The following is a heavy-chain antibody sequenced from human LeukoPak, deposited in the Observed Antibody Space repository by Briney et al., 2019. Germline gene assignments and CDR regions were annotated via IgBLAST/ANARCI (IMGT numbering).Heavy chain of an antibody. V-gene: IGHV3-30*02. CDR1: GFTFSGDG. Sequence: GGCLRLSSAASGFTFSGDGMRCGREAPRKRLWWGAFILYDGSDKYYADSATGRFTISRDNSKNTMYLQMISLRPEDTAVYYCAKEASGSLLWFGELLFWGQGTLVTVSS. CDR2: ILYDGSDK. D-gene: IGHD3-10*01. CDR3: AKEASGSLLWFGELLF. J-gene: IGHJ4*02.